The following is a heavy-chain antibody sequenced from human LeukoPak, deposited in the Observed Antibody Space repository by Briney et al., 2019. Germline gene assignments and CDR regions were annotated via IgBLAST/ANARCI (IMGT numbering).Heavy chain of an antibody. CDR1: GGSISGYY. Sequence: SETLSLTCTVSGGSISGYYWSWIRQPPGKGLEWIGYIYYSGSTNYNPSLKSRVTIPVDTSKNQFSLKLSSVTAADTAVYYCARRMGGDYGHWFDPWGQGTLVTVSS. J-gene: IGHJ5*02. D-gene: IGHD4-17*01. CDR3: ARRMGGDYGHWFDP. CDR2: IYYSGST. V-gene: IGHV4-59*08.